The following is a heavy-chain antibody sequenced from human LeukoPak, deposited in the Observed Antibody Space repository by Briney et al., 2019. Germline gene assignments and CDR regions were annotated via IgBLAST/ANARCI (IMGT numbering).Heavy chain of an antibody. Sequence: SETLSLTCTVSGGSISSSSYYWGWIRQPPGKGLEWIGSIYYSGSTYYNPSLKSRVTISVDTSKNQFSLKLNSVTAADTALYHCARAGHGYYYYMDVWGKGTTVTVSS. CDR3: ARAGHGYYYYMDV. J-gene: IGHJ6*03. CDR2: IYYSGST. V-gene: IGHV4-39*07. CDR1: GGSISSSSYY.